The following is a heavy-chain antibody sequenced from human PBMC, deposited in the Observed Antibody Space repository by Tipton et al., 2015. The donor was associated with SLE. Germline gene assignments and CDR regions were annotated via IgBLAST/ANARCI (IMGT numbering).Heavy chain of an antibody. V-gene: IGHV3-NL1*01. CDR2: ISSGGTS. Sequence: SLRLSCAASGFTFSSYGMHWVRQAPGRGLEWVSTISSGGTSYYADSVRGQFAISRDNSKNTVYLQMNSLRAEDTAVYYCARGDEFYWFFDLWGRGALVTVSS. CDR3: ARGDEFYWFFDL. CDR1: GFTFSSYG. J-gene: IGHJ2*01.